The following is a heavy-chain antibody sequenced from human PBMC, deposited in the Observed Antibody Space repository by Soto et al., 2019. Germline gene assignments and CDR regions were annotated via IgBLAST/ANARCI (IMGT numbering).Heavy chain of an antibody. CDR2: MNPNNGNT. CDR1: GYTFTSYD. D-gene: IGHD2-2*01. V-gene: IGHV1-18*01. CDR3: ARGPPLPATAPTQV. J-gene: IGHJ4*02. Sequence: ASVKVSCKASGYTFTSYDINWVRQATGQGLEWMGWMNPNNGNTNYAQKLQGRVTMTTDTSTSTAYMELRSLRSDDTAVYYCARGPPLPATAPTQVWGQGTLVTVSS.